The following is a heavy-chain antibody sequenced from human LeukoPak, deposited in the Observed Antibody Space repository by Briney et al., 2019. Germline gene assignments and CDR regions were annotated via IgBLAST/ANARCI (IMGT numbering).Heavy chain of an antibody. CDR3: ARARSRGYTVTTSSRYMDV. CDR2: INPSGGST. J-gene: IGHJ6*03. CDR1: GYTFTSYY. D-gene: IGHD4-11*01. Sequence: VASVKVSCKASGYTFTSYYMHWVRQAPGQGLEWMGIINPSGGSTSYAQKFQGRVTMTRDTSTSTVYMELSSLRSEDTAVYYCARARSRGYTVTTSSRYMDVWGKGTTVTVSS. V-gene: IGHV1-46*01.